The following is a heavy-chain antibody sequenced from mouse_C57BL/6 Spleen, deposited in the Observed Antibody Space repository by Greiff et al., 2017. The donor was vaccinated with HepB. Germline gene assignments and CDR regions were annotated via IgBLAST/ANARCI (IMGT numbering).Heavy chain of an antibody. CDR2: IRLKSDNYAT. Sequence: EVKLVESGGGLVQPGGSMKLSCVASGFTFSNYWMNWVRQSPEKGLEWVAQIRLKSDNYATHYAESVKGRFTISRDDSKSSVYLQMNNLRAEDTGIYYCTAPIYFDYWGQGTTLTVSS. J-gene: IGHJ2*01. CDR1: GFTFSNYW. D-gene: IGHD6-5*01. CDR3: TAPIYFDY. V-gene: IGHV6-3*01.